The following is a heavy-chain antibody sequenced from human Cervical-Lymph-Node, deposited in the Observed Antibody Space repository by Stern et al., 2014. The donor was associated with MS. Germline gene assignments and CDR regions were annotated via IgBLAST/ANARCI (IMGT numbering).Heavy chain of an antibody. Sequence: EVQLVESGGGLVQPGESLRLSCVPSGFTFSRYSMNWLRQAPGKGLEWVSFISDTASTIYYADSVKGRFTISRDNDKNSLYLQMNSLRAEDTALYYCARSRGVWGVTPDYWGQGTRVTVSS. D-gene: IGHD3-10*01. CDR3: ARSRGVWGVTPDY. CDR1: GFTFSRYS. V-gene: IGHV3-48*01. CDR2: ISDTASTI. J-gene: IGHJ4*02.